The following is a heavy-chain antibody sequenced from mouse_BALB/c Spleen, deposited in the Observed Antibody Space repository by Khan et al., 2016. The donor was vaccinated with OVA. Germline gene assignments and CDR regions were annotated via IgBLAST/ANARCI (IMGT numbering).Heavy chain of an antibody. J-gene: IGHJ2*01. V-gene: IGHV1S137*01. CDR3: ARPAYDGYYDY. CDR1: GYTFTDYA. D-gene: IGHD2-3*01. CDR2: ISTYSGST. Sequence: QVQLQQSGPELVRPGVSVKISCKGSGYTFTDYAMYWVKQSHAKSLEWIGLISTYSGSTNYNQKFKGKVTMTVDKSSSAAYMELARLTSEDSAIYYCARPAYDGYYDYWGQVTALTVSS.